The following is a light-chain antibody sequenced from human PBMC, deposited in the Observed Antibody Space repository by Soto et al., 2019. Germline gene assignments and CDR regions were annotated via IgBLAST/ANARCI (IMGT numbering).Light chain of an antibody. V-gene: IGLV7-43*01. CDR3: LLSYGGALV. CDR1: TGEVSSGYY. J-gene: IGLJ3*02. CDR2: GTS. Sequence: QAVVTQEPSLPVSPGGTVTLTCASSTGEVSSGYYPIWFQQKPGQAPRALIYGTSNKHSWTPARFSGSLLGGKAVLTLSGVQREDDAEYYCLLSYGGALVFGGGTKLTVL.